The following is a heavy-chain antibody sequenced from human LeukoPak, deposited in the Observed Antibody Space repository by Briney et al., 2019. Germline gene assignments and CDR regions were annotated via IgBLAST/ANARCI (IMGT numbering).Heavy chain of an antibody. J-gene: IGHJ4*02. CDR3: ARGSLVHYYGSGSYRIRAGFDY. V-gene: IGHV3-48*03. CDR1: GFTFSSYE. Sequence: PGGSLRLSCAASGFTFSSYEMNWVRQAAGKGLEWVSYISSSGSNIYYADSGKGRFTISRDNAKNSLYLQMNSLRAEDTAVYYCARGSLVHYYGSGSYRIRAGFDYWGQGTLVTVFS. D-gene: IGHD3-10*01. CDR2: ISSSGSNI.